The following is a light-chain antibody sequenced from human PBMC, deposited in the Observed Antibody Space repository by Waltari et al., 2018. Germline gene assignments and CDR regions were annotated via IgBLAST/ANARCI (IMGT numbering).Light chain of an antibody. CDR1: ALPKQD. CDR3: QSADSSGTYWL. V-gene: IGLV3-25*03. J-gene: IGLJ3*02. Sequence: SYELTQPPSVSVSPGQTARVTCSGDALPKQDAYWYQQTPGQAPLLVIYKDSERPSGIPERFSGSSSGTTVTLTISGVKAEDEADYYCQSADSSGTYWLFGGGTTLTVL. CDR2: KDS.